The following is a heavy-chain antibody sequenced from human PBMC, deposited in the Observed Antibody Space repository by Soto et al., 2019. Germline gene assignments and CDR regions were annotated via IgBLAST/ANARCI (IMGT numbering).Heavy chain of an antibody. J-gene: IGHJ4*02. D-gene: IGHD6-19*01. V-gene: IGHV4-39*01. CDR3: ARRFEYSTGWYYFDY. CDR1: GASISTSIYY. CDR2: IYYSGST. Sequence: QLQLQESGPGLVKPSETLSLTCTVSGASISTSIYYWGWIRQPPGKGLEWIGTIYYSGSTYYNPSPKRRVTISVDTSKNQFSLKLRSVTAADAAIYYCARRFEYSTGWYYFDYWGQGTLVTVSS.